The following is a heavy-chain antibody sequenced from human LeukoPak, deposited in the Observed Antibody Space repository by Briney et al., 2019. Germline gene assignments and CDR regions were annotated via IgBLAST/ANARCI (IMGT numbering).Heavy chain of an antibody. CDR3: ARSGGIVVVTAQKLDAFDI. CDR2: IYYSGST. Sequence: SSETLSLTCTVSGGSISTGSYYWGWIRQPPGKGLEWIGSIYYSGSTYYNPSLRSRVTISVDTSKNQFSLKVSSVTATDTAVYYCARSGGIVVVTAQKLDAFDIWGQGTMVTVSS. CDR1: GGSISTGSYY. J-gene: IGHJ3*02. V-gene: IGHV4-39*01. D-gene: IGHD2-21*02.